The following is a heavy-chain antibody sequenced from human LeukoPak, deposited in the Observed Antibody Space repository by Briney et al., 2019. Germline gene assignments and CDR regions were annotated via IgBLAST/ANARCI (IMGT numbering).Heavy chain of an antibody. J-gene: IGHJ4*02. CDR3: ARVPGTYLYYFDY. Sequence: SETLSLTCTVSGGSISSYYWTWIRQPPGKALEWTGYIYYSGSSNSGSTNYNPSLKSRVTISMDTSKNQFSLKLTSVTAADTAVYYCARVPGTYLYYFDYWGQGTLVTVSS. CDR2: IYYSGSSNSGST. V-gene: IGHV4-59*01. D-gene: IGHD1-26*01. CDR1: GGSISSYY.